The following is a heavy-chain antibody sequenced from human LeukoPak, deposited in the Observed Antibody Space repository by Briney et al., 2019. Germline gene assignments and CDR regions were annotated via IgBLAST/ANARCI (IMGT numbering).Heavy chain of an antibody. CDR3: ARFLFGNYYYYMDV. CDR2: FSGSGGST. D-gene: IGHD2-21*01. J-gene: IGHJ6*03. V-gene: IGHV3-23*01. CDR1: GLTFRNFA. Sequence: PTGGSLRFSCAASGLTFRNFAMSGVRKAPGKGRKWSSAFSGSGGSTYYADTVRGRFTISRDNSKNTLYLQMNSLRAEDTAMYYCARFLFGNYYYYMDVWGKGTTVTVSS.